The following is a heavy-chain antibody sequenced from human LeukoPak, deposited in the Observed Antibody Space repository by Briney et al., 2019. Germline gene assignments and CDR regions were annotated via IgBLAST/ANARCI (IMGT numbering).Heavy chain of an antibody. CDR1: GFTFSGSA. J-gene: IGHJ6*02. V-gene: IGHV3-73*01. D-gene: IGHD3-10*01. CDR3: TSRNYYGSGSPNYYYYGMDV. CDR2: IRSKANSYAT. Sequence: PGGSLKFSCAASGFTFSGSAMHWVRQASGKGLEWVGRIRSKANSYATAYAALVKGRFTISRDDSKNAAYLQMNSLKTEDTAVYYCTSRNYYGSGSPNYYYYGMDVWGQGTTVTVSS.